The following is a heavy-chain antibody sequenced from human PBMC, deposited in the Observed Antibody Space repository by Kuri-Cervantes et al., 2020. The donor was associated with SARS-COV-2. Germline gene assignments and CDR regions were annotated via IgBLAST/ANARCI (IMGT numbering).Heavy chain of an antibody. CDR3: ATVPYSSGWYAIDP. CDR2: IIPIFGTA. D-gene: IGHD6-19*01. CDR1: GYTFTSYA. Sequence: SVKVSCKASGYTFTSYAMHWVRQAPGQRLEWMGWIIPIFGTANYAQKFQGRVTMTEDTSTDTAYMELSSLRSEDTAVYYCATVPYSSGWYAIDPWGQGTLVTVSS. J-gene: IGHJ5*02. V-gene: IGHV1-69*06.